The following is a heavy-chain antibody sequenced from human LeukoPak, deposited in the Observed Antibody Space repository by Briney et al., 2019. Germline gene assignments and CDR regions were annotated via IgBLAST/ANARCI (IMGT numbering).Heavy chain of an antibody. J-gene: IGHJ3*02. D-gene: IGHD3-22*01. CDR3: ARAAAMIVVVSDAFDI. V-gene: IGHV3-30-3*01. CDR2: ISYDGSNK. CDR1: GFTFSSYA. Sequence: QPGGSLRLSCAASGFTFSSYAMHWVRQAPGKGLEWVAVISYDGSNKYYADSVKGRFTISRDNSKNTLYLQMNSLRAEGTAVYYCARAAAMIVVVSDAFDIWGQGTMVTVSS.